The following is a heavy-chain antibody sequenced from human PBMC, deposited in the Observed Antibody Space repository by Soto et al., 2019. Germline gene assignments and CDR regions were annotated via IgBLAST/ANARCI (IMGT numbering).Heavy chain of an antibody. CDR2: LHPGNRNT. J-gene: IGHJ6*02. CDR1: GYPFTSYA. Sequence: GSVKVSFKASGYPFTSYAIHLVRQAPGQRLEWVRPLHPGNRNTKYSQKFQGRVTITRDTSASTAYMELSSLRSEDTAVYYCADSNLTAIQDWLGEYYYYGMDVWGQGTPVTVSS. CDR3: ADSNLTAIQDWLGEYYYYGMDV. V-gene: IGHV1-3*01. D-gene: IGHD3-16*01.